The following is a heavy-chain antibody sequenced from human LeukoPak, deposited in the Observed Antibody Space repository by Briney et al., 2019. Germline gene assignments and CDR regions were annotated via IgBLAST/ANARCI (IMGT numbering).Heavy chain of an antibody. CDR1: GGSISSFY. Sequence: SETLSLTCTVSGGSISSFYWSWIRQPPEKGLEWIGYIYYSGSTKYNPSLKSRVTISVDTSKNQVSLKLSSVTAADTAVYYCARGLYSSAWYHFDFWGQGTLVTVSS. CDR3: ARGLYSSAWYHFDF. CDR2: IYYSGST. D-gene: IGHD6-19*01. V-gene: IGHV4-59*08. J-gene: IGHJ4*02.